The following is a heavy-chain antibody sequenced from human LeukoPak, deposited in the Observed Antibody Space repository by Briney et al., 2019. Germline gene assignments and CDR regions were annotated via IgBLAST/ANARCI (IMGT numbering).Heavy chain of an antibody. J-gene: IGHJ6*03. CDR1: GFTFSSYE. D-gene: IGHD2-2*01. V-gene: IGHV3-48*03. CDR2: ISSSGSTI. CDR3: ACLRGIVVVPAASYYYYMDV. Sequence: GGSLRLSCAASGFTFSSYEMNWVRQAPGKGLEWVSYISSSGSTIYYADSVKGRFTISRDNAKNSLYPQMNSLRAEDTAVYYCACLRGIVVVPAASYYYYMDVWGKGTTVTVSS.